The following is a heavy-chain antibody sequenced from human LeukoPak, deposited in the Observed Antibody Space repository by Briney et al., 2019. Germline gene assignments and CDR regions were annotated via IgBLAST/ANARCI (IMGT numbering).Heavy chain of an antibody. Sequence: ASVKVSCKASGGTFISYAVRWVRQAPGQRLEWMGGSIPIFGTANYAQTFQGRVTITADESTSTAYMELSSLRSEDTAVYYCARRGGYCSGGSCYSPVYYYYYGMDVWGQGTTVTVSS. J-gene: IGHJ6*02. V-gene: IGHV1-69*13. CDR3: ARRGGYCSGGSCYSPVYYYYYGMDV. CDR2: SIPIFGTA. CDR1: GGTFISYA. D-gene: IGHD2-15*01.